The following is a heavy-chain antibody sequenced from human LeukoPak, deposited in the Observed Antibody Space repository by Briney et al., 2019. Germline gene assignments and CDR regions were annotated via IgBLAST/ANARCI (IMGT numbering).Heavy chain of an antibody. CDR2: ILSTGIT. J-gene: IGHJ4*02. CDR3: AKEKRKAAAGTPSD. V-gene: IGHV3-23*01. Sequence: GGSLRLSCAASGFPFSASAMTWVRQAPGKGLEWVSHILSTGITYYADSVRGRFTISRDNSKNTLYLQMNSLRAEDTAVYYCAKEKRKAAAGTPSDWGQGTLVTVSS. CDR1: GFPFSASA. D-gene: IGHD6-13*01.